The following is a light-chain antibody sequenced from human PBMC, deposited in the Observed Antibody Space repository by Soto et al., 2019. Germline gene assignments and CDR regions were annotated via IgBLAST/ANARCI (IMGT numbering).Light chain of an antibody. CDR3: SSYTTSSPGV. J-gene: IGLJ3*02. CDR1: SSDVGGYNY. V-gene: IGLV2-14*01. CDR2: EVT. Sequence: QSVLTQPASVSGSPGQSITISCTGTSSDVGGYNYVSWYQQHPGKAPKLIIYEVTNRPSGVSNRFSGSKSGNTASLTISGLQAEDEADYYCSSYTTSSPGVFGGGTKVTVL.